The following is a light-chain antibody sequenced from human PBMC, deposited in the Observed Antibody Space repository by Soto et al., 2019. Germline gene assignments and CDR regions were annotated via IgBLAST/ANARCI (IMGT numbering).Light chain of an antibody. CDR2: LNSDGSH. Sequence: QPVLTQSPSASASLGASVRLTCTLSSGHSSYAIAWHQQQPEKGPRYLMKLNSDGSHSKGDGIPDRFSGSSSGAERYLTISSLQSEDEADYYCQTWDTGIVFGGGTKLTVL. CDR1: SGHSSYA. V-gene: IGLV4-69*01. CDR3: QTWDTGIV. J-gene: IGLJ2*01.